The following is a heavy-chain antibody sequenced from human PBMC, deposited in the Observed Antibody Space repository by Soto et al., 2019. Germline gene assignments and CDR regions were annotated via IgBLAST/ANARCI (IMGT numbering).Heavy chain of an antibody. D-gene: IGHD6-13*01. Sequence: SVKVSCKASRVAFSKFIVTWVRQAPGLGLEWVGGIIPIFGTANYAQKFQGRVTITADESTSTSYMEVNNLRSEDTAVYYCARGFSAGKGSPPDFWGQGSLVTVSS. CDR1: RVAFSKFI. CDR2: IIPIFGTA. J-gene: IGHJ4*02. CDR3: ARGFSAGKGSPPDF. V-gene: IGHV1-69*13.